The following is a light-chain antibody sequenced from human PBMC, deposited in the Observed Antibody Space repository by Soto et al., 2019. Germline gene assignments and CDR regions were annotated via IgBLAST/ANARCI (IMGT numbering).Light chain of an antibody. V-gene: IGKV3-20*01. Sequence: EIVLTQSPATLSLSPGERATLSCRASQSVSSSYLAWYQQKPGQAPRLLIYGASSRATGIPDRFSGSGSGTDFTLTISRLEPEDLAVYYCQQYGISPWTFGQGTKVEIK. J-gene: IGKJ1*01. CDR1: QSVSSSY. CDR3: QQYGISPWT. CDR2: GAS.